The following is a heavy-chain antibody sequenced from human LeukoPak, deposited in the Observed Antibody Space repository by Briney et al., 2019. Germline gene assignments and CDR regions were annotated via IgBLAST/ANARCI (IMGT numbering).Heavy chain of an antibody. CDR3: ARDTKGYNWNYDAFDI. J-gene: IGHJ3*02. Sequence: SQTLSLTCAISGDSVSSNSAAWNWIRQSPSRGLEWLGRTYYRSKWYNDYAVSVTSRITINPDTSKNHFSLQLNSVTPEDTAVYYCARDTKGYNWNYDAFDIWGQGTMVTVSS. CDR2: TYYRSKWYN. CDR1: GDSVSSNSAA. D-gene: IGHD1-7*01. V-gene: IGHV6-1*01.